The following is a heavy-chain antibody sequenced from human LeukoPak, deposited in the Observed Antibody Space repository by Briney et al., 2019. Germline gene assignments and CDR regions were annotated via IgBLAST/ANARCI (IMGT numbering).Heavy chain of an antibody. Sequence: GGSLRLSCAASGFTFSSYAMSWVRQAPGKGLEWVSGISASGGSTYYADSVKGRFTISRDNSKNTLYLQMNSLRAEDTAVYYCAKSYSSGWYGNDAFDIWGQGAMVTVSS. CDR1: GFTFSSYA. D-gene: IGHD6-19*01. CDR2: ISASGGST. J-gene: IGHJ3*02. CDR3: AKSYSSGWYGNDAFDI. V-gene: IGHV3-23*01.